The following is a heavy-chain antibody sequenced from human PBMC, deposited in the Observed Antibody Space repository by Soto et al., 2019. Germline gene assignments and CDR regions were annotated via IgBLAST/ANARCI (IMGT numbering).Heavy chain of an antibody. Sequence: PSETLSLTCTVSGGSISSYYWSGIRQPPGKGLEWIGYIYYSGSTNYNPSLKSRVTISVDTSKNQFSLKLSSVTAADTAVYYCASSGPSSTAAQPPLYYYYGMDVWGQGTTVTVSS. CDR2: IYYSGST. D-gene: IGHD6-13*01. CDR1: GGSISSYY. V-gene: IGHV4-59*01. J-gene: IGHJ6*02. CDR3: ASSGPSSTAAQPPLYYYYGMDV.